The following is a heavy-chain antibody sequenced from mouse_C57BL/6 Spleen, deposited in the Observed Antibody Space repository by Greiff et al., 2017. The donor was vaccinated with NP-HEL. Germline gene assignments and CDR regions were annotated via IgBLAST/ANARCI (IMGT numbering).Heavy chain of an antibody. J-gene: IGHJ2*01. CDR1: GYAFTNYL. CDR3: AKTLCPFDY. V-gene: IGHV1-54*01. Sequence: QVQLQQSGAELVRPGTSVKVSCKASGYAFTNYLIEWVKQRPGQGLEWIGVINPGSGGTNYNEKFKGKATLTADKSSSTAYMQLSSLTSEDSAVYFCAKTLCPFDYWGQGTTLTVSS. D-gene: IGHD3-2*01. CDR2: INPGSGGT.